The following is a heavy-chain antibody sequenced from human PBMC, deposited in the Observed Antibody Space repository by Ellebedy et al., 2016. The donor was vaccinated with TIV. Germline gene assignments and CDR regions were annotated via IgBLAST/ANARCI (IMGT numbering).Heavy chain of an antibody. V-gene: IGHV4-59*11. Sequence: SETLSLXCTVSLGSISSHYWTWIRQPPGKGLEWIGNIYYTGSTSYSPSLTGRVTISIDTPKNQFSLKVTSVTAADTAVYYCAREFRYDFWRGPLDHWGQGTTVTVPS. CDR2: IYYTGST. D-gene: IGHD3-3*01. J-gene: IGHJ4*02. CDR1: LGSISSHY. CDR3: AREFRYDFWRGPLDH.